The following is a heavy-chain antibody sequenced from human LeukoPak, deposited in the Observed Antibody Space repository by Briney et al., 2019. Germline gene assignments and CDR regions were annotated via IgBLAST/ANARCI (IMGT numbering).Heavy chain of an antibody. CDR2: IYHSGST. D-gene: IGHD2-2*01. J-gene: IGHJ3*02. Sequence: PSQTLSLTCAVSGGSNSSGGYSWSWIRQPPGKGLEWIGYIYHSGSTYYNPSLKSRVTISVDRSKNQFSLKLSSVTAADTAVYYCARTRDAFDIWGQGTMVTVSS. CDR3: ARTRDAFDI. CDR1: GGSNSSGGYS. V-gene: IGHV4-30-2*01.